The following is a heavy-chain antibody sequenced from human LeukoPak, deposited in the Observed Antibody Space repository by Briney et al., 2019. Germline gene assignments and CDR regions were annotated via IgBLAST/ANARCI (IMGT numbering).Heavy chain of an antibody. Sequence: ASVTVSCTASGYTFTSYGISWVRQAPGQGLEWMGWISAYNGNTNYAQKLQGRVTMTTDTSTSTAYMELRSLRSDDTAVYYCARRYYDILTGYYPASRERYFDYWGQGTLVTVSS. CDR2: ISAYNGNT. CDR1: GYTFTSYG. CDR3: ARRYYDILTGYYPASRERYFDY. D-gene: IGHD3-9*01. J-gene: IGHJ4*02. V-gene: IGHV1-18*04.